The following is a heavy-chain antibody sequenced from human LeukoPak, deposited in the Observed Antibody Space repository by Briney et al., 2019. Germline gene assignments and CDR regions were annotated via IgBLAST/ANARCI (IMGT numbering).Heavy chain of an antibody. Sequence: GGSLNLSFAPSGFTVGSNNLSWVRQPPGKGLDWSSVIYSGGSTYYADSVKGRFTIYRDNSKNSLYLQMNSLRAEDTSLYYCAKDMAAYYYASGDIDYWGQGTLVTVSS. D-gene: IGHD3-10*01. V-gene: IGHV3-53*05. CDR2: IYSGGST. J-gene: IGHJ4*02. CDR1: GFTVGSNN. CDR3: AKDMAAYYYASGDIDY.